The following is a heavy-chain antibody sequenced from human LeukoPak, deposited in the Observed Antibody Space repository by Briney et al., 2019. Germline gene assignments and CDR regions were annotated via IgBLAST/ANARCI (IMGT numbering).Heavy chain of an antibody. D-gene: IGHD3-3*01. J-gene: IGHJ6*02. Sequence: GGSLRLSCAASGFTFSDYYMSWIRQAPGKGLEWVSYISSSGSTIYYADSVKGRFTISRDNSKNTLYLQMNSLRAEDTAVYYCAKGEYYDFWSGYSPYYYYGMDVWGQGTTVTVSS. CDR2: ISSSGSTI. V-gene: IGHV3-11*01. CDR3: AKGEYYDFWSGYSPYYYYGMDV. CDR1: GFTFSDYY.